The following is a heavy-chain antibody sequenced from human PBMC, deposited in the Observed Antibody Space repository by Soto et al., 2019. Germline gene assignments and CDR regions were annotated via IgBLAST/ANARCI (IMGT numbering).Heavy chain of an antibody. CDR2: INPNSGGT. D-gene: IGHD4-17*01. Sequence: SVTVSCKASGYTFSGFYMHWVRQAPGQGLEWMGWINPNSGGTKSAEKFQGRVTMTRDTSISTANMELSRLGSDDTAVYYCARDLYGDRADGMNWFDPWGQGTLVTVSS. CDR1: GYTFSGFY. V-gene: IGHV1-2*02. CDR3: ARDLYGDRADGMNWFDP. J-gene: IGHJ5*02.